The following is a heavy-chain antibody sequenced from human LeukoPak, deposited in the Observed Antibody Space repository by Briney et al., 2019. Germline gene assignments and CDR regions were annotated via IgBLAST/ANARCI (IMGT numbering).Heavy chain of an antibody. CDR1: GFTFSSYW. D-gene: IGHD3-9*01. CDR2: ISYDGSNK. J-gene: IGHJ4*02. V-gene: IGHV3-30*03. Sequence: GGSLRLSCAASGFTFSSYWMSWVRQAPGKGLEWVAVISYDGSNKYYADSVKGRFTISRDNSKNTLYLQMNSLRAEDTAVYYCARALDLTDLDYWGQGTLVTVSS. CDR3: ARALDLTDLDY.